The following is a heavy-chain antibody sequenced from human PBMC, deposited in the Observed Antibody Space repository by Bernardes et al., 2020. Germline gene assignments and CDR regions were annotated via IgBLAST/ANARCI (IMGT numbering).Heavy chain of an antibody. CDR1: GFIFSRYA. J-gene: IGHJ6*04. CDR3: AREGRDDFWSGYYGMDV. V-gene: IGHV3-33*07. Sequence: VGSLILSCATSGFIFSRYAMFWVRQAPGKGLEWVAVIWYDGRTKYYAESVKGRFTISRDNSKNTLYLEMNSLRGEDTGVYYCAREGRDDFWSGYYGMDVWGKGTTVTVSS. D-gene: IGHD3-3*01. CDR2: IWYDGRTK.